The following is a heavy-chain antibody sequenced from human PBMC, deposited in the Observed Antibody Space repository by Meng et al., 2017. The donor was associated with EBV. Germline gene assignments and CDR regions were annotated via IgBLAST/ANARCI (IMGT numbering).Heavy chain of an antibody. CDR2: IIPILGIA. Sequence: QVQLVQSGAEGKKPGSSVKVSCKASGGTFSSYAISWVRQAPGQGLEWMGGIIPILGIANYAQKFQGRATITADKSTSTAYMELSSLRSEDTAVYYCARERPGGMATTPYFDYWGQGTLVTV. CDR1: GGTFSSYA. D-gene: IGHD5-24*01. J-gene: IGHJ4*02. CDR3: ARERPGGMATTPYFDY. V-gene: IGHV1-69*10.